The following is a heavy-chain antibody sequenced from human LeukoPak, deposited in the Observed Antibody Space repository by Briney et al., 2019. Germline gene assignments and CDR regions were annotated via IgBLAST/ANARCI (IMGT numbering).Heavy chain of an antibody. CDR3: VNQISGWVY. J-gene: IGHJ4*02. D-gene: IGHD6-19*01. CDR1: EFTVSSNY. CDR2: IYTTGGK. V-gene: IGHV3-66*01. Sequence: PGGSLRLSCAASEFTVSSNYMSWVRQAPGKGLEWVSIIYTTGGKYYADSVKGRFIISRDNSKNTVYLQMSSLRPEDTAVYYCVNQISGWVYWGQGTLVTVSS.